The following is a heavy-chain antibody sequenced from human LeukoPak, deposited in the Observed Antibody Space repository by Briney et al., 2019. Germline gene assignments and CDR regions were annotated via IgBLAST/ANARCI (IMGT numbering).Heavy chain of an antibody. J-gene: IGHJ4*02. CDR2: ISGSGGST. V-gene: IGHV3-23*01. Sequence: GGSLRLSCAASGFTFSSYAMSWVRQAPGKGLEWVSAISGSGGSTYYADSVKGRFTISRDNSKNTLYLQMNSLRAEDTAVYYCAIAPVLRYFDWLFPLDYWGQGTLVTVSS. CDR3: AIAPVLRYFDWLFPLDY. CDR1: GFTFSSYA. D-gene: IGHD3-9*01.